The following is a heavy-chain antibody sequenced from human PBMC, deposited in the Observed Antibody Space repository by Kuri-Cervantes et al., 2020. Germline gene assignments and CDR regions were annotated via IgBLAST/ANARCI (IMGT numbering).Heavy chain of an antibody. CDR1: GFNFNDAW. D-gene: IGHD6-6*01. Sequence: GESLKISCAASGFNFNDAWMSWVRQAPGRGLEWIGRVTSNADGEIIHYAASVKGRFSISRDDSKNTLYLQLNNLKAEDTGVYFCRFIAAPDYWGQGTLVTVSS. CDR3: RFIAAPDY. J-gene: IGHJ4*02. CDR2: VTSNADGEII. V-gene: IGHV3-15*01.